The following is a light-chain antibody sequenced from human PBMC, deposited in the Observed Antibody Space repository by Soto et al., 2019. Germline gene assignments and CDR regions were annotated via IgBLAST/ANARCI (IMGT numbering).Light chain of an antibody. CDR3: MQTLAASWT. J-gene: IGKJ1*01. Sequence: DIVMTQSPLSLPVTPGEPASISCRSSQSLLHTNRYYYLGWYLQKPGQSPQLLIYLASIRASGVPDRFSGSGLGTDFTLKISSVEAEDVGTYYCMQTLAASWTFGQGTNVQIK. CDR2: LAS. CDR1: QSLLHTNRYYY. V-gene: IGKV2-28*01.